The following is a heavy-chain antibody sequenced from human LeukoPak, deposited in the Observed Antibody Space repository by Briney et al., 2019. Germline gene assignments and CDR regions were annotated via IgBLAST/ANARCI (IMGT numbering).Heavy chain of an antibody. Sequence: AGGSLRLSCAASGFTFSSYEMNWVRQAPGKGLEWVSYITSSCSTIYYADSVKGRFTISRDNAKNSLYLQMNSLKAEDTAVYYCAIPTYYYDSSGQGYWGQGTLVTVSS. CDR3: AIPTYYYDSSGQGY. CDR2: ITSSCSTI. CDR1: GFTFSSYE. V-gene: IGHV3-48*03. J-gene: IGHJ4*02. D-gene: IGHD3-22*01.